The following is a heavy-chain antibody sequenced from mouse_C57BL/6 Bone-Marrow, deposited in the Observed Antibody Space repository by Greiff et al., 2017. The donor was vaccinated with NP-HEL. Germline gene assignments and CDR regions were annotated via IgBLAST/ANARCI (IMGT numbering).Heavy chain of an antibody. V-gene: IGHV5-16*01. CDR1: GFTFSDYY. Sequence: EVKLMESEGGLVQPGSSMKLSCTASGFTFSDYYMAWVRQVPEKGLEWVANINYDGSSTYYLDSLKSRFIISRDNAKNILYLQMSSLKSEDTATYYRARDRRRGAMDYWGQGTSVTVSS. D-gene: IGHD3-3*01. J-gene: IGHJ4*01. CDR2: INYDGSST. CDR3: ARDRRRGAMDY.